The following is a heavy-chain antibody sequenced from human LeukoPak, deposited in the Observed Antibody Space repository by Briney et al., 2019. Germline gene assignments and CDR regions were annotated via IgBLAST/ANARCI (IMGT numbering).Heavy chain of an antibody. CDR1: GFTFSSCA. CDR3: AKQYFGVNYFDY. CDR2: ISGSGGTT. V-gene: IGHV3-23*01. Sequence: GGSLRLSCAASGFTFSSCAMSWVRQAPGKGLEWVSEISGSGGTTYNAYPAKGRFIISRANSKNTLYLQMNDLRAEDTAIYYCAKQYFGVNYFDYWGQGALGTVSS. D-gene: IGHD4-17*01. J-gene: IGHJ4*02.